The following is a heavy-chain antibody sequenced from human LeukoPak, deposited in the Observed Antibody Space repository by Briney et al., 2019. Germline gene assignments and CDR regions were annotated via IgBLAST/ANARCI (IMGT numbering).Heavy chain of an antibody. D-gene: IGHD6-6*01. CDR1: GYSVSSASY. V-gene: IGHV4-38-2*02. CDR2: IYYGGST. J-gene: IGHJ4*02. CDR3: ARGLDSSSSY. Sequence: SETLSLTSTVSGYSVSSASYWTWIRQPPGKGLEWIGSIYYGGSTYYTPSLKSRVTISVDTSKNQFSLKLSSVTAADTAVYYCARGLDSSSSYWGQGTLVTVSS.